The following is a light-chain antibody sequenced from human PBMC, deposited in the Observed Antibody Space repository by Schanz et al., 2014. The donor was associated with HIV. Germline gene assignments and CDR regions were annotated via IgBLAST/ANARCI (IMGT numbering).Light chain of an antibody. CDR3: QHYGSSPRWT. CDR2: GAS. V-gene: IGKV3-20*01. J-gene: IGKJ1*01. Sequence: EIVLTQSPGTLSLSPGERATLSCRASQSVSSDYLAWYQQKPGQAPSLLIYGASSRATGIPDRFSGSGSGTDFTLTISRLEPEDFAVYYCQHYGSSPRWTFGQGTKVEIK. CDR1: QSVSSDY.